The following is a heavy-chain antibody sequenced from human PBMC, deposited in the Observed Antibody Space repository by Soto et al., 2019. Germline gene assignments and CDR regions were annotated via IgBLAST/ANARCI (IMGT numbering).Heavy chain of an antibody. V-gene: IGHV4-31*03. J-gene: IGHJ4*02. CDR2: IYYSGST. CDR1: GGSISSGGYY. CDR3: ATKRGWLQYDY. Sequence: NPSETLSLTCTVSGGSISSGGYYWSWIRQHPGKGLEWIGYIYYSGSTYYNPSLKSRVTISVDTSKNQFSLKLSSVTAADTAVYYCATKRGWLQYDYWGQRTLVTVSS. D-gene: IGHD4-4*01.